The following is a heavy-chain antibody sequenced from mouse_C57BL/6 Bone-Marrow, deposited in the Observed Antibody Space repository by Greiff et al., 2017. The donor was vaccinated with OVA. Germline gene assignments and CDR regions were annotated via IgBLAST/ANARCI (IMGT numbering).Heavy chain of an antibody. CDR2: IYPGSGST. D-gene: IGHD1-1*01. CDR1: GYTFTSYW. CDR3: ARRYYGSSYWYFDV. J-gene: IGHJ1*03. Sequence: QVQLQQPGAELVKPGASVKMSCKASGYTFTSYWITWVKQRPGQGLEWIGDIYPGSGSTNYNEKFKSKATLTVDTSSSTAYMQLSSLTSEDSAVHYCARRYYGSSYWYFDVWGTGTTVTVSS. V-gene: IGHV1-55*01.